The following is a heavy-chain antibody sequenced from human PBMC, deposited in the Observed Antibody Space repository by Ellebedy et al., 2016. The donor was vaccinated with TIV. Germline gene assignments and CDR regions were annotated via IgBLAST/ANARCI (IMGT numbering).Heavy chain of an antibody. J-gene: IGHJ4*01. Sequence: GESLKISCAASEFIFITFGMHWVRQAPGKGLNWVATIWHDGSNKLYVGSVRGRFTISRDNSKNTLYLEMNSLRVEDTAVDYCARAHGTKPPFWGQGTQVTVSS. CDR2: IWHDGSNK. CDR1: EFIFITFG. V-gene: IGHV3-33*08. D-gene: IGHD1-26*01. CDR3: ARAHGTKPPF.